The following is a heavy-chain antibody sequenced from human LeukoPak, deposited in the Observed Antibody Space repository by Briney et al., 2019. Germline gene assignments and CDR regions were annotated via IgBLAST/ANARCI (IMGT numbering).Heavy chain of an antibody. Sequence: ASVKVSCKASGNTFSNYGISWVRQAPGQGLEWMGWICGFNGYKRYAQNLQGRVAMTTDKSTSTAYMELRSLISDDAAVYYCARDQGYTSEWLDYWGQGTLVTVSS. CDR2: ICGFNGYK. CDR3: ARDQGYTSEWLDY. D-gene: IGHD6-19*01. J-gene: IGHJ4*02. CDR1: GNTFSNYG. V-gene: IGHV1-18*01.